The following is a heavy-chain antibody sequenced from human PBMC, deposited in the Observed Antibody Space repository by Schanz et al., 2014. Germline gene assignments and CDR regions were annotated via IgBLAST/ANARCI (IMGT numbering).Heavy chain of an antibody. Sequence: QVQLVQSGAEVQKPGASVMLSCKTSGYSFNLFGVSWVRQAPGQGLEWMGWISAYNGNMNYAPKFQGRVTMTTDTSTSTAYMELRSLRSDDTAVYYCAGATYSSSWYGGSEYFQHWGQGTLVTVSS. J-gene: IGHJ1*01. V-gene: IGHV1-18*04. D-gene: IGHD6-13*01. CDR2: ISAYNGNM. CDR1: GYSFNLFG. CDR3: AGATYSSSWYGGSEYFQH.